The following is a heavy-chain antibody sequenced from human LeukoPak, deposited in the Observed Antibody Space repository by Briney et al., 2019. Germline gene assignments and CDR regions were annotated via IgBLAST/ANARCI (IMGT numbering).Heavy chain of an antibody. J-gene: IGHJ3*02. CDR2: ISAYNGNT. CDR1: GYTFTSYG. V-gene: IGHV1-18*01. Sequence: ASVKVSCKASGYTFTSYGISWVRQAPGQGLEWMGWISAYNGNTNYAQKLQGRVTMTTDTSTSTAYMELRSLRSDDTAVYYCAGADYGDYPRGYAFDIWGQGTMVTVSS. D-gene: IGHD4-17*01. CDR3: AGADYGDYPRGYAFDI.